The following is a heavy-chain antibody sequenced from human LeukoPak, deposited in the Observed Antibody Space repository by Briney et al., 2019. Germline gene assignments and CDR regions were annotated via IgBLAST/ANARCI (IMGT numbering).Heavy chain of an antibody. D-gene: IGHD2-2*01. CDR1: GYTFTSYG. CDR2: ISAYNGNT. CDR3: AREKRRPHLEDIVVVPAAGGIGGYYYYGMDV. Sequence: ASVKVSCKASGYTFTSYGISWVRQAPGQGLEWMGWISAYNGNTNYAQKLKGRVTMTTDTSTSTAYMELRSLRSDDTAVYYCAREKRRPHLEDIVVVPAAGGIGGYYYYGMDVWGKGTTVTVSS. V-gene: IGHV1-18*04. J-gene: IGHJ6*04.